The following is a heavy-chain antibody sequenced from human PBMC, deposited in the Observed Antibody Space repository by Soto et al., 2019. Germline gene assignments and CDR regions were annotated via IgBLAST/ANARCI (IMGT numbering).Heavy chain of an antibody. CDR1: GYSISSGYY. CDR3: ARVPGRFDYVWGSYRYTIPENFDY. CDR2: IYHSGST. V-gene: IGHV4-38-2*01. Sequence: PSETLSLTCAVSGYSISSGYYWGWIRQPPGKGLEWIGSIYHSGSTYYNPSLKSRVTISVDTSKNQFSLKLSSVTAADTAVYYCARVPGRFDYVWGSYRYTIPENFDYWGQGTLVTVSS. D-gene: IGHD3-16*02. J-gene: IGHJ4*02.